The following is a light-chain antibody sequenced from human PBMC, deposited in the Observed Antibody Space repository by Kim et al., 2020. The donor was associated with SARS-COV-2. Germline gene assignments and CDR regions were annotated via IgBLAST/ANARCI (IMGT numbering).Light chain of an antibody. V-gene: IGLV3-1*01. Sequence: VSPGQTASITCSGVKLGDKYACWYQQKPGQSPVLVIYQDSKRPSGIPERFSSSNSGNTATLTISGTQAMDEADYYCQAWDSSTEVFGTGTKVTVL. CDR2: QDS. CDR3: QAWDSSTEV. J-gene: IGLJ1*01. CDR1: KLGDKY.